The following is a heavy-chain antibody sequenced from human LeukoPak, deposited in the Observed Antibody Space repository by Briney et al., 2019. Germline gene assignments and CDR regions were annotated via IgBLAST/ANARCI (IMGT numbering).Heavy chain of an antibody. CDR2: IIPIFGTK. J-gene: IGHJ4*02. Sequence: SVKVSCKASGGDLSRYGISWVRLAPGQGLEWMGGIIPIFGTKNYAQRFQGRVTITTDESTSAVYMELSSLRSEDTAVYYCARLSALWGQGTLVTVSS. CDR3: ARLSAL. V-gene: IGHV1-69*05. CDR1: GGDLSRYG.